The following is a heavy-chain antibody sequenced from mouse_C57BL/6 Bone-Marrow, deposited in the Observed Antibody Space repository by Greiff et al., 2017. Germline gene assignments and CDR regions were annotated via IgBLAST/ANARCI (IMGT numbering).Heavy chain of an antibody. Sequence: VQLQQSGPELVKPGASVKISCKASGYTFTDYYMNWVKQSHGKSLEWIGDINPNNGGTSYNQKFKGKATLTVDKSSSTAYMELRSLTSEDSAVYYCARNYYGSHGYFDVWGTGTTVTVSS. CDR3: ARNYYGSHGYFDV. J-gene: IGHJ1*03. CDR1: GYTFTDYY. V-gene: IGHV1-26*01. CDR2: INPNNGGT. D-gene: IGHD1-1*01.